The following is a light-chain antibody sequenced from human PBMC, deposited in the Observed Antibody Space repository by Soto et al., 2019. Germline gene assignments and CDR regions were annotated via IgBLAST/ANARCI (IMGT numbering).Light chain of an antibody. V-gene: IGLV2-23*02. CDR3: CSYAGSSTLYV. Sequence: QSALTQPASVSGSPGQSITISCTGTSSDIGTYNLVSWYQQHTGKAPKLMIYEVNKRPSGVSDRFSGSKSGNTASLTISGLQAEDEADYYCCSYAGSSTLYVFGTGTKVTVL. CDR2: EVN. CDR1: SSDIGTYNL. J-gene: IGLJ1*01.